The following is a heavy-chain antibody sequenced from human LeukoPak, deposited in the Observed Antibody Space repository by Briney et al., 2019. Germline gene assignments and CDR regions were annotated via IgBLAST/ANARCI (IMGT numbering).Heavy chain of an antibody. D-gene: IGHD4-23*01. J-gene: IGHJ3*02. CDR2: INSDGSST. V-gene: IGHV3-74*01. CDR1: GFTFSSYW. CDR3: GKDILADYGGNGVAFDI. Sequence: GGSLRLSCAASGFTFSSYWMHWVRQAPGKGRVGVSRINSDGSSTSYPDSVTGRSTISRDNTKNTLYLQMNSLIVEDTAVYYCGKDILADYGGNGVAFDIWGQGTMVTVSS.